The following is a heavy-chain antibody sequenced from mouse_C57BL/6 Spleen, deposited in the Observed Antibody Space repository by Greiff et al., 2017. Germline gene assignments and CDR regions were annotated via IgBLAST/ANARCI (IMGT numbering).Heavy chain of an antibody. V-gene: IGHV7-3*01. J-gene: IGHJ2*01. CDR1: GFTFTDYY. D-gene: IGHD1-1*01. Sequence: EVQRVESGGGLVQPGGSLSLSCAASGFTFTDYYMSWVRQPPGKALEWLGFIRNKANGYTTEYSASVKGRFTISRDNSQSILYLQMNALRAEDSATYYCARSSYYYGSSYPYFDYWGQGTTLTVSS. CDR2: IRNKANGYTT. CDR3: ARSSYYYGSSYPYFDY.